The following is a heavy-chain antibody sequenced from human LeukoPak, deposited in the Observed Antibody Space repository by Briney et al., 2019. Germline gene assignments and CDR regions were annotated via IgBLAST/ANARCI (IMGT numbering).Heavy chain of an antibody. CDR1: GFPFSSYW. D-gene: IGHD6-19*01. J-gene: IGHJ4*02. CDR3: ARAPYSSGAY. Sequence: GGSLRLSCVASGFPFSSYWMTWVRQAPGKGLEWVSYISSSGSTIYYADSVKGRFTISRDNAKNSLYLQMNSLRAEDTAVYYCARAPYSSGAYWGQGTLVTVSS. CDR2: ISSSGSTI. V-gene: IGHV3-48*04.